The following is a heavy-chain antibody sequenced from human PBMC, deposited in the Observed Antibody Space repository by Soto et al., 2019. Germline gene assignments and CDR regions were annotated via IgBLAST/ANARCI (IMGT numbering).Heavy chain of an antibody. CDR3: ARVRGDSSGSYYFDY. D-gene: IGHD3-22*01. Sequence: QDQLVESGGGLVKPGGSLRLSCAVSGFSLTDYYMTWIRQAPGKGLEWVSHITSSATAKHYADSVKGRFTISKDNAEHSLYLQMNSLRAEDTAMYYCARVRGDSSGSYYFDYWGQGTLVTVSS. CDR1: GFSLTDYY. CDR2: ITSSATAK. V-gene: IGHV3-11*01. J-gene: IGHJ4*02.